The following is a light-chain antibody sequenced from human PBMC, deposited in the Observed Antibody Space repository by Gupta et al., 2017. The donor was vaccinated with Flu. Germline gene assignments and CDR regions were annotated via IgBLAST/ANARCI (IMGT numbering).Light chain of an antibody. CDR1: QSISSW. V-gene: IGKV1-5*03. Sequence: DIQMTQSPSTLSASVGDRVTITCLASQSISSWLAWYQQKPGKAPKLLIYKASSVESGVPSRFSGSGSGTEFTLTISSLQPDDFATYYCQQDTSSPWTFGQGTKVEIK. J-gene: IGKJ1*01. CDR3: QQDTSSPWT. CDR2: KAS.